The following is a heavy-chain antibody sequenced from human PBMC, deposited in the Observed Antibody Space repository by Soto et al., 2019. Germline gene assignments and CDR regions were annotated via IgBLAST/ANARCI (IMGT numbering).Heavy chain of an antibody. V-gene: IGHV3-64*01. D-gene: IGHD3-16*01. J-gene: IGHJ4*02. CDR1: GFTFSSYA. Sequence: EVQLVESGGGLVQPGGSLRLSCAASGFTFSSYAMHWVRQAPGKGLEYVSAISSNGGSTYYVNSVKGRFTISRDNSKNTLYLQMGSLRAEDMAVYYCASGGSGFYFDYWGQGTLVTVSS. CDR3: ASGGSGFYFDY. CDR2: ISSNGGST.